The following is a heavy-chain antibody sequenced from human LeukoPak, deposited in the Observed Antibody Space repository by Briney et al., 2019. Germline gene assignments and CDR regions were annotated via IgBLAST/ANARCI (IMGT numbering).Heavy chain of an antibody. CDR2: INPSGGST. V-gene: IGHV1-46*01. CDR3: ARGHSCISTSCYTTDAFDI. CDR1: GYTFTSYY. Sequence: ASVKVSCKASGYTFTSYYMHWVRQAPGQGLEWMGIINPSGGSTSYAQKFQGRVTMTRDTSTSTVYMELSSLRSEDTAVYYCARGHSCISTSCYTTDAFDIWGQGTMVTVSS. D-gene: IGHD2-2*02. J-gene: IGHJ3*02.